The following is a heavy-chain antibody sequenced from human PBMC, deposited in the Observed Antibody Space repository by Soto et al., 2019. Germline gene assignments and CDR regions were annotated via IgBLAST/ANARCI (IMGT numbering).Heavy chain of an antibody. V-gene: IGHV3-30-3*01. CDR3: ARASSPPYSYYGMDV. D-gene: IGHD6-13*01. J-gene: IGHJ6*02. CDR1: GFTFSSYA. Sequence: QVQLVESGGGVVQPGRSLRLSCAASGFTFSSYAMHWVRQAPGKGLEWVAVISYDGSNKYYADSVKGRFTISRDNSKNTLYLQMNSLRAEDTAVYYCARASSPPYSYYGMDVLGQGTTVTVSS. CDR2: ISYDGSNK.